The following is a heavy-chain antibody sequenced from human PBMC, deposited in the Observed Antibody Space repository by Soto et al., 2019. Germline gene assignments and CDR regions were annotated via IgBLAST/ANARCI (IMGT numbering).Heavy chain of an antibody. CDR2: IKQDGSEK. CDR3: ARGWGLDP. D-gene: IGHD1-26*01. J-gene: IGHJ5*02. CDR1: GFTFNSYW. Sequence: EMQLVESGGGLVQPGGSLRLSCAASGFTFNSYWMTWVRQAPGKGLEWVANIKQDGSEKYYVDSVKGRFTISRDNAKNSLYLQMNSLRAEDTAVYYCARGWGLDPWGQGTLVTVSS. V-gene: IGHV3-7*04.